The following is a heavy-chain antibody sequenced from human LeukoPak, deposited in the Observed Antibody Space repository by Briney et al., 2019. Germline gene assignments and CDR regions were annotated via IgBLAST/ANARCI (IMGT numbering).Heavy chain of an antibody. Sequence: AGGSLRLSCAVSGITLSNYGMSWVRPAPGKGLEWVAGIRDNGGSTNYADSVKGRFTISRDNPKNTLYLQMNSLRAEDTAVYFCAKRGVVIRVILVGFHKEAYYFDSWGQGALVTVSS. V-gene: IGHV3-23*01. CDR2: IRDNGGST. CDR3: AKRGVVIRVILVGFHKEAYYFDS. D-gene: IGHD3-22*01. CDR1: GITLSNYG. J-gene: IGHJ4*02.